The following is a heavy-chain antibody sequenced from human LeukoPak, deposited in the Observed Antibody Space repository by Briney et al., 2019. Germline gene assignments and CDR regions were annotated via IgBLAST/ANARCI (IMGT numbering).Heavy chain of an antibody. CDR2: IRSKANSYAT. J-gene: IGHJ4*02. CDR3: TSLYYDCSGYYFDY. Sequence: GGSLRLSCAASGFTFSGSAMHWVRQASGKGLEWVGRIRSKANSYATAYAASVKGRFTISRDDSKNTAYLQMNSLKTEDTAVYYCTSLYYDCSGYYFDYWGQGTLVTVSS. D-gene: IGHD3-22*01. V-gene: IGHV3-73*01. CDR1: GFTFSGSA.